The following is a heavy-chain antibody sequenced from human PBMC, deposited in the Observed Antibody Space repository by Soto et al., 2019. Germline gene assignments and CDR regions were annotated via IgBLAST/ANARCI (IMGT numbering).Heavy chain of an antibody. CDR2: IYHSGST. J-gene: IGHJ4*01. CDR1: GGSIRSSNW. Sequence: QVQLQESGPGLVKPSGTLSLTCAVSGGSIRSSNWWSWVRQPPGKGLEWIGEIYHSGSTNYNPSLKSRVTISVDKSKNQFSLKLSSVTAAGTAVYYCASFRRQQLVQYFDYWGHGTLVTVSS. D-gene: IGHD6-13*01. CDR3: ASFRRQQLVQYFDY. V-gene: IGHV4-4*02.